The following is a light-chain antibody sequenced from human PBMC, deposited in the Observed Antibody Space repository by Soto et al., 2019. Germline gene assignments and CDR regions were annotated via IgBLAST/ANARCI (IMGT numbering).Light chain of an antibody. Sequence: QSALTQPASVSGSPGQSITISCTGTSSDVGGYNYVSWYHQHPGKAPKLMIYEVNNRPSGVSNRLSGSKSGNTASLTISGLQAEDEADYDCRSYPSRSTLVVFGGGTQLTVL. V-gene: IGLV2-14*01. CDR2: EVN. CDR3: RSYPSRSTLVV. J-gene: IGLJ2*01. CDR1: SSDVGGYNY.